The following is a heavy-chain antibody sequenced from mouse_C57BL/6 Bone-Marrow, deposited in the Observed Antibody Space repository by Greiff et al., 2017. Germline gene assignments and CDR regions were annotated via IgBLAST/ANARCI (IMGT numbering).Heavy chain of an antibody. CDR1: GYTFTDYE. D-gene: IGHD2-3*01. Sequence: VQLKESGAELVRPGASVTLSCKASGYTFTDYEMHWVKETPVHGLEWIGAIDPETGGTAYNQKFKGKAILTADKTASTAYMELRSLTSEDSAVYYCTKWLLPYDYDFWGQGSTLTVAA. V-gene: IGHV1-15*01. J-gene: IGHJ2*01. CDR2: IDPETGGT. CDR3: TKWLLPYDYDF.